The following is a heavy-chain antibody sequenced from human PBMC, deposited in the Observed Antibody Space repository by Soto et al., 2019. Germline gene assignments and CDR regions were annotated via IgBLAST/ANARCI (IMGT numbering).Heavy chain of an antibody. V-gene: IGHV3-9*01. J-gene: IGHJ5*02. Sequence: SLRLSCAASGFTFDDYDMPWVRQAPGKGLEWVSVISWNSGSIGYADSVKGRFTISRDNAKNSLYLQMNSLRAEDTALYYCATDSSVAPRNWFDPWGQGTLVT. CDR2: ISWNSGSI. CDR1: GFTFDDYD. D-gene: IGHD6-19*01. CDR3: ATDSSVAPRNWFDP.